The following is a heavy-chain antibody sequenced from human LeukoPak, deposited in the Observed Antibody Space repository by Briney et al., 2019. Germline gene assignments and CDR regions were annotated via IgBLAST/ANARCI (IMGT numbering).Heavy chain of an antibody. Sequence: PGGSLRLSCEGSGFNFSSFAVHWVRQAPGRGLEWVAVLSYDGIDEFFADSVKGRFTISRDNSKNTLYLQMNSLRGEDTAVYYCARDLRGSDAYYFDYWGQGTLVTVSS. CDR2: LSYDGIDE. CDR3: ARDLRGSDAYYFDY. D-gene: IGHD3-10*01. J-gene: IGHJ4*02. CDR1: GFNFSSFA. V-gene: IGHV3-30-3*01.